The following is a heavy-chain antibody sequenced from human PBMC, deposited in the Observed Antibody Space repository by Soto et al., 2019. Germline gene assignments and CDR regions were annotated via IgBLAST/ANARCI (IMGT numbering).Heavy chain of an antibody. J-gene: IGHJ5*02. CDR3: ARTKRIQLWFSSNWFDP. V-gene: IGHV1-18*01. D-gene: IGHD5-18*01. CDR2: ISAYNGNT. Sequence: GASVKVSCKASGYTFTRYGIRWVRQAPGRGLEWMGWISAYNGNTNYAQKLQGRVTMTTDTSTSTAYMELRSLRSDDTAVYYCARTKRIQLWFSSNWFDPWGQGTLVTVSS. CDR1: GYTFTRYG.